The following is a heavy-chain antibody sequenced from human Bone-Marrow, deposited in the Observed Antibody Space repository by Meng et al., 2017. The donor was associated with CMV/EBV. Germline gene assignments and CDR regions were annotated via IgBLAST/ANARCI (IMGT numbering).Heavy chain of an antibody. CDR1: GFTFSSYW. D-gene: IGHD6-13*01. Sequence: GESLKISCAASGFTFSSYWMSWVRQAPGKGLEWVANIKQDGSEKYYVDSVKGRFTTSRDNAKNSLYLQMNSLRAEDTAVYYCARDPRGRSSSWYIKWGQGTLVTVSS. V-gene: IGHV3-7*01. CDR2: IKQDGSEK. CDR3: ARDPRGRSSSWYIK. J-gene: IGHJ4*02.